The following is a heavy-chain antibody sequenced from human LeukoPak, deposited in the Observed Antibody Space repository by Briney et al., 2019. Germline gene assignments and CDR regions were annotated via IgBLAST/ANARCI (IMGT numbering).Heavy chain of an antibody. D-gene: IGHD4-17*01. J-gene: IGHJ4*02. V-gene: IGHV3-48*03. CDR3: ARPYGDY. Sequence: GGSLSLSCAASGFTFSSYEMKCVGQAPGKGLVWGSYISSSGSTIYCADSVKGRFTISRDNAKNSLYLQMNSLSAEDTAIYYCARPYGDYWGQGTLVTVSS. CDR2: ISSSGSTI. CDR1: GFTFSSYE.